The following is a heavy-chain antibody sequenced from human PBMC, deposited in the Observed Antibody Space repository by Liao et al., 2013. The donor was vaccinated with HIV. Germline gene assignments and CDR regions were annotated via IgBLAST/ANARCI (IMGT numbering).Heavy chain of an antibody. J-gene: IGHJ5*02. CDR3: ARGGLQYSPDWFDP. Sequence: QLQLQESGPGLVKPSETLSLTCSVSGGSMRKSDYHWGWVRQPPGKGLEWIGTMLISGSPRYKSSLKSRVSISLDTSRNELSLKLTSVTDADTAIYYCARGGLQYSPDWFDPWGPGTLVTVSS. CDR1: GGSMRKSDYH. D-gene: IGHD2/OR15-2a*01. V-gene: IGHV4-39*07. CDR2: MLISGSP.